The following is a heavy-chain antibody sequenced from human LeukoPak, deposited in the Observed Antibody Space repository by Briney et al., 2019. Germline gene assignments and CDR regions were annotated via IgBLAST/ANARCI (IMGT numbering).Heavy chain of an antibody. V-gene: IGHV4-34*01. CDR1: GGSFSGYY. CDR3: ARDGGYGSGSAL. Sequence: SETLSLTCAVYGGSFSGYYWSWIRQPPGKGLEWIGEINHSGSTNYNPSLKSRVTISVDTSKDQFSLKLSSVTAADTAVYYCARDGGYGSGSALWGQGTLITVSS. J-gene: IGHJ4*02. D-gene: IGHD3-10*01. CDR2: INHSGST.